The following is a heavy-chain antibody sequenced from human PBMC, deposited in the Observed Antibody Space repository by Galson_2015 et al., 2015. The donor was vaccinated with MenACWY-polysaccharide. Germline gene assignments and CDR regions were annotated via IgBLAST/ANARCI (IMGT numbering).Heavy chain of an antibody. Sequence: SLRLSCAVSEITFNTYAMTWVRQAPGKGLEWVATISGSGFSIHHADSVKGRFTISRDNSKNTVFLLMNNLRAEDTAKYYCAKDLRVGATAGSELDFWGQGTLVTVSS. D-gene: IGHD1-26*01. CDR3: AKDLRVGATAGSELDF. J-gene: IGHJ4*02. V-gene: IGHV3-23*01. CDR2: ISGSGFSI. CDR1: EITFNTYA.